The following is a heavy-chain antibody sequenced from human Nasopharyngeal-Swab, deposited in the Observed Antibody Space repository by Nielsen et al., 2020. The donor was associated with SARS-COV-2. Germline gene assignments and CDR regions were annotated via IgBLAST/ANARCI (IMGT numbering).Heavy chain of an antibody. CDR2: IDRDDDK. V-gene: IGHV2-70*01. CDR3: ARIPPLDYYFDY. J-gene: IGHJ4*02. Sequence: WIRQPPGKALEWLALIDRDDDKYYSTSLNTRLTISKDTSKNQVVLTMTNMDPVDTATYYCARIPPLDYYFDYWGQGTLVTVSS. D-gene: IGHD3/OR15-3a*01.